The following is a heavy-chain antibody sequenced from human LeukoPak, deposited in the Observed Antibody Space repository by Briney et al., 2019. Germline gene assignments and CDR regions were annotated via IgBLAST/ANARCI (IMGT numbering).Heavy chain of an antibody. J-gene: IGHJ4*02. CDR2: VSYDGSNK. D-gene: IGHD3-10*01. CDR1: GSSFGSYC. CDR3: AREMGSVYFDY. Sequence: GGSLRLSCAAPGSSFGSYCIHWVRQTPGKGLEWVAVVSYDGSNKDYSDSVKGRFTISRDNSKNTVNLQMNSLRVEDTAVYYCAREMGSVYFDYWGQGTLVTVSS. V-gene: IGHV3-33*01.